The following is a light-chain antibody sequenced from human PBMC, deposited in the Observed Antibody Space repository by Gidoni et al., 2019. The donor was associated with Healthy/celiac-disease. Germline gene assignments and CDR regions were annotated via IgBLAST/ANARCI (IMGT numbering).Light chain of an antibody. J-gene: IGLJ3*02. CDR1: KLGDKY. CDR2: QDS. CDR3: QAWDSSWV. Sequence: STELTQPPSVSVSPGQTASITCSGDKLGDKYACWYQQKPGQSPVLVISQDSKRPSGLPERFSGSNSGNTATLTISGTQAMDEADYYCQAWDSSWVFGGGTKLTVL. V-gene: IGLV3-1*01.